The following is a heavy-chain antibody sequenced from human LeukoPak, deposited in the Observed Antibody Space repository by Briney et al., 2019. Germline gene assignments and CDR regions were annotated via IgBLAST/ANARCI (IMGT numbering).Heavy chain of an antibody. Sequence: SETLSLTCTVSGGSISSYYWSWIRQPPGKGLEWIGYIYYSGSTNYNPFLKSRVTISVDTSKNQFSLKLSSVTAADTAVYYCARADRSLLAAAGFDPWGQGTLVTVSS. CDR3: ARADRSLLAAAGFDP. CDR2: IYYSGST. V-gene: IGHV4-59*01. D-gene: IGHD6-13*01. CDR1: GGSISSYY. J-gene: IGHJ5*02.